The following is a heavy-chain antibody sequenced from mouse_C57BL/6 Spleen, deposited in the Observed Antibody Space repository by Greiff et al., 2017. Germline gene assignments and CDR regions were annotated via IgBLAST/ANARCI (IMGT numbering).Heavy chain of an antibody. Sequence: QVQLQQPGAELVRPGTSVKLSCKASGYTFTSYWLHWVKQRPGQGLEWIGVIDPSDSYTNYNQKFKGKATLTVETSSSTAYMQLSSLTSEDSAVYYCARRGYYTAMDYWGQGTSVTVSS. D-gene: IGHD2-12*01. CDR2: IDPSDSYT. V-gene: IGHV1-59*01. CDR3: ARRGYYTAMDY. J-gene: IGHJ4*01. CDR1: GYTFTSYW.